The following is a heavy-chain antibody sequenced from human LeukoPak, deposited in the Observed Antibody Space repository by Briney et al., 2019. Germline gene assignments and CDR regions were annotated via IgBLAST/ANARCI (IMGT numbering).Heavy chain of an antibody. V-gene: IGHV3-48*04. CDR2: IGSSSSTI. CDR3: ARAHDAFDI. Sequence: GGSLRLSCAASGFTFSSYSINWVRQAPGKGLEGFSYIGSSSSTIYYADSVKGRFTISRDNAKNSLYLQMNSLRAEDTAVYYCARAHDAFDIWGQGTMVTVSS. CDR1: GFTFSSYS. J-gene: IGHJ3*02.